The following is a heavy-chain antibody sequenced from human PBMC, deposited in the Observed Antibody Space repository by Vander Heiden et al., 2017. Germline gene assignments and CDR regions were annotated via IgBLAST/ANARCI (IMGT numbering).Heavy chain of an antibody. J-gene: IGHJ4*02. Sequence: QVQLVQSGAEVKKPGASVQVPCKVSGYTLTELSMHWVRQAPGKGLEWMGGFDPEHNETIYAQRFQGRVTMTEDTSTDTAYMELSSLRSEDTAVYYCATSYLYGFLLFWGQGTLVTVSS. CDR2: FDPEHNET. CDR3: ATSYLYGFLLF. CDR1: GYTLTELS. V-gene: IGHV1-24*01. D-gene: IGHD3-10*01.